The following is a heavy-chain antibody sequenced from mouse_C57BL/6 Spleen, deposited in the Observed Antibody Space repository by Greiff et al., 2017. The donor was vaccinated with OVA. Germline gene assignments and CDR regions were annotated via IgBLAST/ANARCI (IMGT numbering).Heavy chain of an antibody. D-gene: IGHD2-4*01. CDR1: GYAFTNYL. CDR2: INPGSGGT. J-gene: IGHJ3*01. CDR3: ARGDYDPWFAY. Sequence: QVQLKQSGAELVRPGTSVKVSCKASGYAFTNYLIEWVKQRPGQGLEWIGVINPGSGGTNYNEKFKGKATLTADTSSNTAYLQLSSLTSEDTAIYYCARGDYDPWFAYWGQGTLVTVSA. V-gene: IGHV1-54*02.